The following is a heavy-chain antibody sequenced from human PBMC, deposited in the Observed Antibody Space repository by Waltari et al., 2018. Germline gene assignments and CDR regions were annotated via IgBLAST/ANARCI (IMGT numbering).Heavy chain of an antibody. J-gene: IGHJ4*02. CDR2: FDPEECET. CDR1: GYTLTQLS. D-gene: IGHD2-2*02. CDR3: ATYLKYTQSPHLPY. V-gene: IGHV1-24*01. Sequence: QVQLVQSGAEVKKPGASVKVSCKVSGYTLTQLSMHWVRQAPGKGLEWMGGFDPEECETIYAQKFRGRVTMTEDTSTDTAYMELSSLRSEDTAVYYCATYLKYTQSPHLPYWGQGTLVTVSS.